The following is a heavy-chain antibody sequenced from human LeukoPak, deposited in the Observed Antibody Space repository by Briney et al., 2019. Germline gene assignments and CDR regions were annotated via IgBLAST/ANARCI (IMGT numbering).Heavy chain of an antibody. J-gene: IGHJ5*02. CDR1: GYSISSGYY. V-gene: IGHV4-38-2*02. D-gene: IGHD1-20*01. Sequence: TSETLSLTCTVSGYSISSGYYWGWIRQPPGKGLEWIGSIYHSGSTSYNPSLKSRVTISVDTSKNQFSLKLSSVTAADTAVYYCARGRITDPRTRRGWFDPWGQGTLVTVSS. CDR2: IYHSGST. CDR3: ARGRITDPRTRRGWFDP.